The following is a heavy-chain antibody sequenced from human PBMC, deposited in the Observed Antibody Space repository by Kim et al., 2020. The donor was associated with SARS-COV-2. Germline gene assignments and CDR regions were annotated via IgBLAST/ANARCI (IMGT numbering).Heavy chain of an antibody. CDR3: ARKPGYCSGGSCPFDY. CDR2: INHSGST. J-gene: IGHJ4*01. CDR1: GGSFSGYY. V-gene: IGHV4-34*01. D-gene: IGHD2-15*01. Sequence: SETLSLTCAVYGGSFSGYYWSWIRQPPGKGLEWIGEINHSGSTNYNPSLKSRVTISVDTSKNQFSLKLSSVTAADTAVYYCARKPGYCSGGSCPFDYWGQGTLVTVSS.